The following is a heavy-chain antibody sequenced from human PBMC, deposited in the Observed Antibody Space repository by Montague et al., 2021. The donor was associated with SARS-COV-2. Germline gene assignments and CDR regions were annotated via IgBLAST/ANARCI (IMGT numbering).Heavy chain of an antibody. V-gene: IGHV3-23*01. Sequence: SLRLSCAASGITFNDYAMTWVRRAPGKGLEWVSTISGSGGSTYYADSVKGRFTISRDNSKNTLYLQMNGLRAEDTAVYYCAKRGCCTGTSCLNFDYWGQGTLVTVSS. CDR3: AKRGCCTGTSCLNFDY. D-gene: IGHD2-2*01. CDR1: GITFNDYA. CDR2: ISGSGGST. J-gene: IGHJ4*02.